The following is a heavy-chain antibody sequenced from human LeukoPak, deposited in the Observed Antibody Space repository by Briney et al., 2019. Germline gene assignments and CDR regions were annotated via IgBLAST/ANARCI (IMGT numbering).Heavy chain of an antibody. CDR2: ISYDGSNK. CDR1: GFTFSSYA. V-gene: IGHV3-30*04. Sequence: PGGSLRLSCAASGFTFSSYAMHWVRQAPGKGLEWVAVISYDGSNKYYADSVKGRFTISRDNSKNTLYLQMNSPRAEDTAVYYCARATVVSPNYWGQGTLVTVSS. D-gene: IGHD4-23*01. J-gene: IGHJ4*02. CDR3: ARATVVSPNY.